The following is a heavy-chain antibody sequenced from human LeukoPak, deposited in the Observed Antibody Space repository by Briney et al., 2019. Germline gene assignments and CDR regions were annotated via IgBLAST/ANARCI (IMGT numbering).Heavy chain of an antibody. V-gene: IGHV3-30-3*01. D-gene: IGHD3-10*01. CDR3: ARGHAGSYFVY. Sequence: GGSLRLSCAASGFTFSSYAMHWVRQAPGKGLEWVAVISYDGSNKYYADSVKGRFTISRDNSKNTLYLQMNSLRAEDTAVYYCARGHAGSYFVYWGQGTLVTVSS. CDR1: GFTFSSYA. CDR2: ISYDGSNK. J-gene: IGHJ4*02.